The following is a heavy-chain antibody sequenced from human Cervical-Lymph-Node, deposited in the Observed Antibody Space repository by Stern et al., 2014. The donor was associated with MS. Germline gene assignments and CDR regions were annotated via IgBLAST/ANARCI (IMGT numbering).Heavy chain of an antibody. V-gene: IGHV3-30*03. CDR3: AVGYCSTTTCPYYYFYYGVDV. Sequence: DQLVESGGGVVQPGRSLRLSCAASGFTFSSYALYWVRQAPGKGLEWLSVISYDGSNKYYADSVKGRFTISRDSSKNTLYLQMNNLRAEDTAVYYCAVGYCSTTTCPYYYFYYGVDVWGQGTTVTVSS. J-gene: IGHJ6*02. D-gene: IGHD2-2*01. CDR2: ISYDGSNK. CDR1: GFTFSSYA.